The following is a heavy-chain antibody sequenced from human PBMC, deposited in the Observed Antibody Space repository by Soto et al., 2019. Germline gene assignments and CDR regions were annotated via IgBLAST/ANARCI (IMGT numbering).Heavy chain of an antibody. CDR2: SAGSGST. CDR3: SKGWGDY. CDR1: GFTLSSYV. J-gene: IGHJ4*02. Sequence: EVRLLESGGGLVEPGGSLRLSCVASGFTLSSYVTSWVRQAPGKGLEWVSGSAGSGSTHYADSVKGRFTISRDDSKNTLYLQMNILRVEDTALYYCSKGWGDYWGQGNVVTVSS. V-gene: IGHV3-23*01. D-gene: IGHD1-26*01.